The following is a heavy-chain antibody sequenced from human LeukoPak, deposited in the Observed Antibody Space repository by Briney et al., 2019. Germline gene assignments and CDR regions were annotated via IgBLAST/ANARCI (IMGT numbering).Heavy chain of an antibody. CDR1: GFTFSSYA. D-gene: IGHD3-16*01. CDR2: ISGSGGST. Sequence: PGGSLRLSCAASGFTFSSYAMSWVRQAPGKGLEWVSAISGSGGSTYYADSVKGRFTIPRDNSKNTLYLQMNSLRAEDTAVYYCARIRWGSWKYDYWGQGTLVTVSS. V-gene: IGHV3-23*01. J-gene: IGHJ4*02. CDR3: ARIRWGSWKYDY.